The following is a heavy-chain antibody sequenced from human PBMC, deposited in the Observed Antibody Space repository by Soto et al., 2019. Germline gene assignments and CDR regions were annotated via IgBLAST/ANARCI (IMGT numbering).Heavy chain of an antibody. D-gene: IGHD5-12*01. V-gene: IGHV1-2*02. Sequence: GASVKVSCKASGYTFTGYYMLWVRQAPGQGLEWMGWINPNSGGTNYAQKFQGRVTMTRDTSISTAYMELSRLRSDDTAVYYCAGVVATSRYYYYGMDVWGQGTTVTVSS. CDR2: INPNSGGT. CDR1: GYTFTGYY. J-gene: IGHJ6*02. CDR3: AGVVATSRYYYYGMDV.